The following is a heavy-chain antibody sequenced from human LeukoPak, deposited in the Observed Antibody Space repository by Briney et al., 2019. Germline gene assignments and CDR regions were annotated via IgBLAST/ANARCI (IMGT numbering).Heavy chain of an antibody. D-gene: IGHD2/OR15-2a*01. J-gene: IGHJ5*02. CDR2: IYYSGSI. CDR3: ARTFFTETWFDP. Sequence: PSETLSLTCSVSGGSINSYYWSWIRQPPGKGLEWIGYIYYSGSIKYNPSLKSRVTMSVDTSKNQFSLKLGSVTAADTAVYYCARTFFTETWFDPWDQGTLVIVSS. V-gene: IGHV4-59*01. CDR1: GGSINSYY.